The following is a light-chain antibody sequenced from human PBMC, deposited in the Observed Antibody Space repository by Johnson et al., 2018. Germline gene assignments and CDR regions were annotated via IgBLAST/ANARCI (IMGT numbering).Light chain of an antibody. CDR2: ETN. V-gene: IGLV1-51*02. CDR3: GTWDSSLSSGNV. CDR1: SSNIGNNY. J-gene: IGLJ1*01. Sequence: QSVLTQPPSVSAAPGQTVTISCSGSSSNIGNNYVSWYQQLPGTAPKLLIYETNKRPSGIHARFSGSKSGTSATLAITGLPTGDEADYYCGTWDSSLSSGNVFGTGTKVTVL.